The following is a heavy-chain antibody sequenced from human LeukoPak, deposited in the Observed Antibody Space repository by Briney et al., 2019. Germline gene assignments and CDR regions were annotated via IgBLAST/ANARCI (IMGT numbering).Heavy chain of an antibody. CDR2: IYASGSI. V-gene: IGHV4-4*07. D-gene: IGHD2-15*01. J-gene: IGHJ6*03. CDR3: ARSARFNYFYMDV. CDR1: GASVTNFY. Sequence: SETLSPTCSVSGASVTNFYWTWIRQPAGKGLEYIGRIYASGSIDYNPSLKSRVTLSVDSSNNQFSLNLTSVTAADTALYYCARSARFNYFYMDVWGKGTSVTVSS.